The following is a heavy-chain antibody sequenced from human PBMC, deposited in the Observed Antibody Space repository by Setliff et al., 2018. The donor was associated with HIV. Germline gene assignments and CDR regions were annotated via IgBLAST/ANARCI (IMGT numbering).Heavy chain of an antibody. V-gene: IGHV4-34*10. CDR1: GGPFSDYY. D-gene: IGHD3-10*01. Sequence: SETLSLTCAVYGGPFSDYYWTWIRQAPGKGLEWIGSINHSGDTYYTPSLTSRVTVSVDTSNNQFSLKLTSVTAADTAVYFCARQPPLSVLQVWFDDYWGQGRLVTVSS. J-gene: IGHJ4*02. CDR3: ARQPPLSVLQVWFDDY. CDR2: INHSGDT.